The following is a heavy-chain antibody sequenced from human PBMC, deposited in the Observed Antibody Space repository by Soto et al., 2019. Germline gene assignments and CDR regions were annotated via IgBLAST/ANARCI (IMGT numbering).Heavy chain of an antibody. Sequence: QVRLQESGPGLVKPSETLSLTCTVSGGSFSGYYWSWIRQSAGKGLEWIGRIYTSGSTNYNPSLKSRVTMSVDTSKNQFSPKMSSVTAADTAVYYCARDRLGSSRNWGQGTLVSVSS. J-gene: IGHJ4*02. CDR3: ARDRLGSSRN. D-gene: IGHD6-13*01. V-gene: IGHV4-4*07. CDR2: IYTSGST. CDR1: GGSFSGYY.